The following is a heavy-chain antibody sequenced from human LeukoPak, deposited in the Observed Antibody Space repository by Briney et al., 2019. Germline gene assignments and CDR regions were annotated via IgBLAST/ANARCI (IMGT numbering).Heavy chain of an antibody. D-gene: IGHD1-1*01. J-gene: IGHJ4*02. CDR1: GFTFSTYA. CDR2: ISTSGGGT. V-gene: IGHV3-23*01. Sequence: GGSLRLSCAASGFTFSTYAMSWVRQAPGKGLEWVSAISTSGGGTYYTDSVKGRFTISRDNPKNTLYPQMNSLRAEDTAVYYCAKKGTTTGTGYFDYWGQGTLVTVSS. CDR3: AKKGTTTGTGYFDY.